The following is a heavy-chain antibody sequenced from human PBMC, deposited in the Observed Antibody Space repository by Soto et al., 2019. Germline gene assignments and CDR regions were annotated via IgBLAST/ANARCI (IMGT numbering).Heavy chain of an antibody. CDR2: IYYSGST. D-gene: IGHD2-21*02. V-gene: IGHV4-31*03. CDR1: GGSISSGGYY. J-gene: IGHJ4*02. CDR3: ARDHCGDCYYFDY. Sequence: QVQLQESGPGLVKPSQTLSLTCTVSGGSISSGGYYWSWIRQHPWKGLEWIGYIYYSGSTYYNPSLKSRVTISVDTSKNQFSLKLSSVTAADTAVYYCARDHCGDCYYFDYWGQGTLVTVSS.